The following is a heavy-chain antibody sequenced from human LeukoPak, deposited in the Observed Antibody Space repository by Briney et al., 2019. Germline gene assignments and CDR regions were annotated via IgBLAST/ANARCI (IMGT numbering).Heavy chain of an antibody. V-gene: IGHV1-2*02. CDR3: AKDWGGTAAGYYYNYGMDV. Sequence: ASVKVSCKASGYTFTGYYMYWVRQAPGLGLEWMGWINPNSGGTKYAQKFQGRVTMTRDTSISTAYMELSRLRSDDTAVYYCAKDWGGTAAGYYYNYGMDVWGQGTTVTVSS. D-gene: IGHD6-13*01. CDR2: INPNSGGT. J-gene: IGHJ6*02. CDR1: GYTFTGYY.